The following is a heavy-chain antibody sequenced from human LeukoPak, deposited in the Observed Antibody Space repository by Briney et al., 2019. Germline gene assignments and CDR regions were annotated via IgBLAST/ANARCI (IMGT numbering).Heavy chain of an antibody. CDR1: GYSISSGYY. Sequence: SETLSLTCTVSGYSISSGYYWGWIRQPPGKGLEWIGSIYHSGSTYYNPSLKSRVTISVDTSKNQFSLKLNSVTAADTAVYYCARVLRRQWLDSYYYYYYMDVWGKGTTVTISS. CDR2: IYHSGST. J-gene: IGHJ6*03. CDR3: ARVLRRQWLDSYYYYYYMDV. D-gene: IGHD6-19*01. V-gene: IGHV4-38-2*02.